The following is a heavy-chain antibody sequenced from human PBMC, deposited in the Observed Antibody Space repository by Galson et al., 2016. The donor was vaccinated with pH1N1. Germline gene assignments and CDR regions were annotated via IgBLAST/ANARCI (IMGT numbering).Heavy chain of an antibody. V-gene: IGHV3-48*02. D-gene: IGHD3-3*01. CDR1: GFTFSTYN. CDR2: ISASSLSI. Sequence: SLRLSCAASGFTFSTYNMNWVRQAPGKGLEWLSYISASSLSIYYADSVKGRFTISRDNAKKSLYLQMNSLRDDDTAMYYCARGGRLPTRPLEGDDYWGQGTLVTVSS. CDR3: ARGGRLPTRPLEGDDY. J-gene: IGHJ4*02.